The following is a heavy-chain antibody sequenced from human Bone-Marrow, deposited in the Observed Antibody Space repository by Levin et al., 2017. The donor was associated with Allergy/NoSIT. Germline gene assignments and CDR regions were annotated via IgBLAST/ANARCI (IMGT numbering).Heavy chain of an antibody. V-gene: IGHV3-7*01. D-gene: IGHD6-19*01. CDR2: IKQDGGEK. CDR3: ARGGTNSAWYWIY. Sequence: PGESLKISCAASGFAFSSYWMSWVRQAPGKGLEWVANIKQDGGEKYYVDSVKGRFTISRDNAQNSLYLQMNSPRVEDTAIYYCARGGTNSAWYWIYWGQGTLVTVSS. CDR1: GFAFSSYW. J-gene: IGHJ4*02.